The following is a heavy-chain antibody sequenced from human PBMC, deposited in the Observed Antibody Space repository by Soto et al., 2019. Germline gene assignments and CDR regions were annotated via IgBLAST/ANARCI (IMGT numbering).Heavy chain of an antibody. CDR1: GASISGFY. J-gene: IGHJ5*02. CDR2: IYATGTT. Sequence: PSETLSLTCTVSGASISGFYWSWTRKSAGKGLEWIGRIYATGTTDYNPSLKSRVMMSVDTSKKQFSLKLRSVTAADTAVYYCVRDGKKTLRDWFDTWGQGISVTVSS. V-gene: IGHV4-4*07. D-gene: IGHD1-1*01. CDR3: VRDGKKTLRDWFDT.